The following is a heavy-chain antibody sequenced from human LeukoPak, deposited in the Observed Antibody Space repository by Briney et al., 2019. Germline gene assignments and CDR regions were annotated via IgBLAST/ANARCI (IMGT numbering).Heavy chain of an antibody. J-gene: IGHJ4*02. V-gene: IGHV3-53*01. CDR1: GFTVSSNY. D-gene: IGHD6-19*01. CDR3: ARVRGAVAVSYYFDY. CDR2: IYSGGST. Sequence: GESLRLSCAASGFTVSSNYMSWVRQAPGKGLEWVSVIYSGGSTYYADSVQGRFTISRDNSKNTLYLQMNSLRAEDTAVYYGARVRGAVAVSYYFDYWGQGTLVTVPS.